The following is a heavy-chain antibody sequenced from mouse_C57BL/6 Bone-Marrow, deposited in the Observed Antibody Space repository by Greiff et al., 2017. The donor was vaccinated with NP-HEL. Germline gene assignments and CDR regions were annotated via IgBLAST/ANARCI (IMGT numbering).Heavy chain of an antibody. J-gene: IGHJ3*01. V-gene: IGHV5-6*01. CDR1: GFTFSSYG. CDR2: ISSGGSYT. D-gene: IGHD1-1*01. CDR3: ARQCYYFAY. Sequence: EVQRVESGGDLVKPGGSLKLSCAASGFTFSSYGMSWVRQTPDKRLEWVATISSGGSYTYYPDSVKGRFTISRDNAKNTLYLQMSSLKSEDTAMYYCARQCYYFAYWGQGTLVTVSA.